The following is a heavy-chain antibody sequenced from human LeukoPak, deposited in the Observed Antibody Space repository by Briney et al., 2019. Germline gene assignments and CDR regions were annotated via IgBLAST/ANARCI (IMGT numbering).Heavy chain of an antibody. CDR3: ARYTYYYDSSGYYGFDY. CDR2: IYYSGST. CDR1: GGSISSGDYY. D-gene: IGHD3-22*01. Sequence: SETLSLTWTVSGGSISSGDYYWSWIRQPPGKGLEWIGYIYYSGSTYYNPSLKSRVTISVDTSKNQFSLKLSSVTAADTAVYYCARYTYYYDSSGYYGFDYWGQGTLVTVSS. J-gene: IGHJ4*02. V-gene: IGHV4-30-4*01.